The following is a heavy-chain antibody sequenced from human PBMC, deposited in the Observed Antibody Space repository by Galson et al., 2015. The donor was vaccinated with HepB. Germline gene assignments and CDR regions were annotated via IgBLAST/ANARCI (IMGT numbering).Heavy chain of an antibody. D-gene: IGHD4-23*01. CDR2: VDPEDGET. V-gene: IGHV1-69-2*01. CDR1: GYTFTDYY. J-gene: IGHJ4*02. CDR3: ATEYYGGNSVLEGGGLSVGY. Sequence: VKVSCKVSGYTFTDYYMHWVQQAPGKGLEWMGLVDPEDGETIYAEKFQGRVTITADTSTDTAYMELSSLRSEDTAVYYCATEYYGGNSVLEGGGLSVGYWGQGTLVTVSS.